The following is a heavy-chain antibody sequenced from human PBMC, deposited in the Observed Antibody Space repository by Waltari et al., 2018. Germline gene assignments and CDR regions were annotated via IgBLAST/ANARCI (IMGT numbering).Heavy chain of an antibody. D-gene: IGHD5-12*01. CDR3: ATDHYRQSGYDS. CDR2: YVPEDGET. Sequence: QVQLVQSGAEVKKPGASVKVSGKVHGYTLTAPPMHWVRQAPGKGLEWMGGYVPEDGETIYAQSFQGRVAMTEDSSTDTAYMELTSLTSEDTAVYYCATDHYRQSGYDSWGQGTLVTVSS. V-gene: IGHV1-24*01. CDR1: GYTLTAPP. J-gene: IGHJ5*02.